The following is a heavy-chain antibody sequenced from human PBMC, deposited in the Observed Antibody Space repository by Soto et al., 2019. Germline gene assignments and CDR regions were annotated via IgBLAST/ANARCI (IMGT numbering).Heavy chain of an antibody. D-gene: IGHD2-2*01. Sequence: QVQLVESGGGVVQPGKSLTLACATSGFNFRSYAVHWVRQAPGKGLEWVAVIWYDGTTKYYGESVKGRFSSSSDNSNNTVYLRMNSLRGEDMAVYYCARDPYCSSTRCRNWFDSWGQGTLVSVST. CDR2: IWYDGTTK. V-gene: IGHV3-33*01. J-gene: IGHJ5*01. CDR3: ARDPYCSSTRCRNWFDS. CDR1: GFNFRSYA.